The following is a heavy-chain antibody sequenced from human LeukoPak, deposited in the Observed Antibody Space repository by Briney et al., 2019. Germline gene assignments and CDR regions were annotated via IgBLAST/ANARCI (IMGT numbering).Heavy chain of an antibody. J-gene: IGHJ4*02. V-gene: IGHV4-34*01. Sequence: PSETLSLTCAVYGGSFSGYYWSWIRQPPGKGLEWIGEINHSGSTNYNPSLTSRVTISVDTSKNQFSLKLSSVTAADTAVYYCAREVAVAGRRFDYWGQGTLVTVSS. CDR3: AREVAVAGRRFDY. CDR1: GGSFSGYY. D-gene: IGHD6-19*01. CDR2: INHSGST.